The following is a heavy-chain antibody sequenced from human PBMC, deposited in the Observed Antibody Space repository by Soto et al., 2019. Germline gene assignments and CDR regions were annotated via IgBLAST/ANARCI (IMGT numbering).Heavy chain of an antibody. J-gene: IGHJ5*02. CDR1: GYTFTSYD. CDR2: MNPNSGNT. V-gene: IGHV1-8*01. Sequence: GASVKVSCKTSGYTFTSYDINWVRQATGQGLEWMGRMNPNSGNTDYARKFQGRVTMTRDTSISTAYMELSSLTSEDTAVYYCARAAVYRSSNNWFAPWGQGPQVPVSS. CDR3: ARAAVYRSSNNWFAP. D-gene: IGHD3-16*02.